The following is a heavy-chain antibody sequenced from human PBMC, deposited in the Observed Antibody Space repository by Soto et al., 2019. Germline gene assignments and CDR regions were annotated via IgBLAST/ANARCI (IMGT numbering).Heavy chain of an antibody. V-gene: IGHV1-18*01. CDR1: GYTFTSYG. CDR3: ARNREYSLNYTWFDP. Sequence: QVQLVQSGAEVKKPGASVKVSCKASGYTFTSYGISWVRQAPGQGLEWMGWISTYNGNTNFTQKLQGRGIVTXXXSXXTAYMELRSMRSADTAVYYCARNREYSLNYTWFDPWGQGALVTVSS. CDR2: ISTYNGNT. D-gene: IGHD6-6*01. J-gene: IGHJ5*02.